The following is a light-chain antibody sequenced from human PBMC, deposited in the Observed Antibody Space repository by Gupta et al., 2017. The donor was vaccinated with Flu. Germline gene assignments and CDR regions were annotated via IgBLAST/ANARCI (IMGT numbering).Light chain of an antibody. V-gene: IGLV2-8*01. J-gene: IGLJ1*01. CDR3: SSCAGSNNNYL. CDR2: EVN. Sequence: QSALTQPPSASGSPGESVTISCTGTSNDIGTYNYVSWYQQHPGQAPKLMIYEVNKRPSGVPDRFSGSKSGSTASLTVSGLQAEDEAYYYCSSCAGSNNNYLFGGGTKVNVL. CDR1: SNDIGTYNY.